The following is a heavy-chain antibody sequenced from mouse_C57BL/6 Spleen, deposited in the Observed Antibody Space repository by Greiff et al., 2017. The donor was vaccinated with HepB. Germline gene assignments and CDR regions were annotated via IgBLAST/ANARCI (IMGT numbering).Heavy chain of an antibody. CDR2: IYPGDGDT. CDR3: ARYGYDAAMDY. J-gene: IGHJ4*01. D-gene: IGHD2-2*01. Sequence: QVQLQQSGPELVKPGASVKISCKASGYAFSSSWMNWVKQRPGKGLEWIGRIYPGDGDTNYNGKFKGKATLTADKSSSTAYMQLSSLTSEDSAVYFCARYGYDAAMDYWGQGTSVTVSS. V-gene: IGHV1-82*01. CDR1: GYAFSSSW.